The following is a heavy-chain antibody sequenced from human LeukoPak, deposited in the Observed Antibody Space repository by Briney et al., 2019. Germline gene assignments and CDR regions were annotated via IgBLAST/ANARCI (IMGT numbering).Heavy chain of an antibody. J-gene: IGHJ3*02. CDR2: IYTSGST. CDR3: ARALRDSYNWSYDAFDI. CDR1: GGSISSYY. D-gene: IGHD1-20*01. V-gene: IGHV4-4*07. Sequence: SETLSLTCTASGGSISSYYWSWIRQPAGKGLEWIGRIYTSGSTNYNPSLKSRDTMSVDTSKNQFSLKLSSVTAADTAVYYCARALRDSYNWSYDAFDIWGQGTMVTVSS.